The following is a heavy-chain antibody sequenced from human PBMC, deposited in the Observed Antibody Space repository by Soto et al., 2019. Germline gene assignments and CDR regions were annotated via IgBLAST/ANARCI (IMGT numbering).Heavy chain of an antibody. D-gene: IGHD2-2*01. CDR1: GGSISSYY. J-gene: IGHJ6*02. CDR3: ARLPIVVVPGRYYYYGMDV. CDR2: IYYSGST. V-gene: IGHV4-59*08. Sequence: QVQLQESGPGLVKPSETLSLTCTVSGGSISSYYWSWIRQPPGKGLEWIGYIYYSGSTNYNPSLKIRVTISVDTSKNQFSLKLSSVTAADTAVYYCARLPIVVVPGRYYYYGMDVWGQGTTVTVSS.